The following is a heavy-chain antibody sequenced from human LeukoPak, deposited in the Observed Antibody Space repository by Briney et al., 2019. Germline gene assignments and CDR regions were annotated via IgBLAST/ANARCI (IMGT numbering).Heavy chain of an antibody. V-gene: IGHV3-53*04. CDR1: GFTVSSNY. CDR2: IYSGGST. J-gene: IGHJ6*02. Sequence: GGSLGLSCAASGFTVSSNYMSWVRQAPGKGLEWVSVIYSGGSTYYADSVKGRFTISRHNSKNTLYLQMNSLRAEDTAVYYCARGSPAPYYYYGMDVWGQGTTVTVSS. CDR3: ARGSPAPYYYYGMDV.